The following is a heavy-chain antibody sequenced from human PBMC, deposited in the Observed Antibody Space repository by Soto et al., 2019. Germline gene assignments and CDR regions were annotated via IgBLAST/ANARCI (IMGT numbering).Heavy chain of an antibody. CDR3: ARDGPYYSASRMDV. V-gene: IGHV3-53*04. D-gene: IGHD3-10*01. CDR2: LHSGGDT. Sequence: EVQLVESGGGLVQPGGSLRLSCVASGIPVSSNYMTWVRQAPGKGLEWVSVLHSGGDTYYANSVKGRFTISRHDSTNTLCLQMTTLTAEETAGYYCARDGPYYSASRMDVWGQGTTVTVSS. CDR1: GIPVSSNY. J-gene: IGHJ6*02.